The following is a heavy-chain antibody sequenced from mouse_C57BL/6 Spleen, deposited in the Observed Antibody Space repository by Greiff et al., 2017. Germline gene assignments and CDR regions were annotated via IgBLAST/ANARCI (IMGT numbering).Heavy chain of an antibody. D-gene: IGHD2-1*01. V-gene: IGHV1-80*01. CDR2: IYPGDGDT. CDR3: ARSGNYGGYFDV. J-gene: IGHJ1*03. CDR1: GYAFSSYW. Sequence: VQLQQSGAELVKPGASVKISCKASGYAFSSYWMNWVKQRPGKGLEWIGQIYPGDGDTNYNGKFKGKATLTADKSSSTAYMQLSSLTSEDSAVYFCARSGNYGGYFDVWGTGTTVTVSS.